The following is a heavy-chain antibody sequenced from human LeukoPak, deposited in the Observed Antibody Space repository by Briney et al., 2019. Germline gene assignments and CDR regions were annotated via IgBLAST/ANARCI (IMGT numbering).Heavy chain of an antibody. CDR1: GGSFSGYY. CDR3: ARQSGVVVPAAMSYYYYYYMDV. Sequence: SETLSLTCAVYGGSFSGYYWSWIRQPPGKGLEWIGEINHSGSTNYNPSLKSRVTISVDTSKNQFSLKLSSVTAADTAVYYCARQSGVVVPAAMSYYYYYYMDVWGKGTTVTVSS. CDR2: INHSGST. D-gene: IGHD2-2*01. V-gene: IGHV4-34*01. J-gene: IGHJ6*03.